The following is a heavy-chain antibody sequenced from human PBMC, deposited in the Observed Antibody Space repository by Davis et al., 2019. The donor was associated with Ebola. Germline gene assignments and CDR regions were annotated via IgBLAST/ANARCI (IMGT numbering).Heavy chain of an antibody. CDR1: GGTFSSYA. D-gene: IGHD2-2*02. V-gene: IGHV1-69*10. CDR2: IIPILGIA. Sequence: SVKVSCKASGGTFSSYAISWVRQAPGQGLEWMGGIIPILGIANYAQKFQGRVTITADKSTSTAYMELSSLKSEDTAVYYCARDVYCSSTSCYITGPYNWFDPWGQGTLVTVSS. CDR3: ARDVYCSSTSCYITGPYNWFDP. J-gene: IGHJ5*02.